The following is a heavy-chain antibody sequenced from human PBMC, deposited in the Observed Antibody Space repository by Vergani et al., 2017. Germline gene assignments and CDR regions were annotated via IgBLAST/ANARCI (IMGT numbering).Heavy chain of an antibody. Sequence: QVQLQQWGAGLLKPSETLSLTCAVYGGSFSGYYWSWIRQPPGKGLEWIGEINHSGSTNYNPSLKSRVTISVDTSKNQFSRKLSSVTAADTAVYYCARGRRYSSPQRFDPWGQGTLVTVSS. CDR3: ARGRRYSSPQRFDP. V-gene: IGHV4-34*01. CDR2: INHSGST. J-gene: IGHJ5*02. CDR1: GGSFSGYY. D-gene: IGHD6-13*01.